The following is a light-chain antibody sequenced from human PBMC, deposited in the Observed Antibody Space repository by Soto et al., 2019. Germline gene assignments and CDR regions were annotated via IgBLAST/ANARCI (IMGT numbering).Light chain of an antibody. Sequence: DIQMTQSPSTLSGSVGDRVTITCRASQTISSWLAWYQQKPGKAPKLLIYKASTLKSGVPSRFSGSGSGTEFTLTISSLQPDDLGTYYCQHYNRYSEAFGQGTNVDIK. V-gene: IGKV1-5*03. CDR2: KAS. J-gene: IGKJ1*01. CDR1: QTISSW. CDR3: QHYNRYSEA.